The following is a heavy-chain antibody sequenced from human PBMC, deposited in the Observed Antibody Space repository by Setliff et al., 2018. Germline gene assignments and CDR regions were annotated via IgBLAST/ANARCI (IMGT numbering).Heavy chain of an antibody. V-gene: IGHV5-51*01. J-gene: IGHJ4*02. CDR3: VRHPYYDSSGYYSYFDY. CDR2: LKPGDSGI. CDR1: AYTFTNYW. D-gene: IGHD3-22*01. Sequence: GESLKIPCQGSAYTFTNYWIGWVRQMPGKGLEWMGILKPGDSGIRYSPSFQGQVTLSADTSIATAYLHWASLKASGTAMSYCVRHPYYDSSGYYSYFDYWGQGALVTVSS.